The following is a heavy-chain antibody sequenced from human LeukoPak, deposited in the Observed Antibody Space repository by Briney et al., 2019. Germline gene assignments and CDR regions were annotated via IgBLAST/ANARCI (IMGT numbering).Heavy chain of an antibody. Sequence: PGGSLRLSCAASGFTVSSNYMIWVRQAPGKGLEWVSVIYSGGSTYYADSVKGRFTISRDNSKNTLYLQMDSLRAEDTAVYYCARDPGGPHTVKWDAFDIWGQGTMVTVSS. D-gene: IGHD2-2*02. CDR2: IYSGGST. CDR1: GFTVSSNY. J-gene: IGHJ3*02. V-gene: IGHV3-53*01. CDR3: ARDPGGPHTVKWDAFDI.